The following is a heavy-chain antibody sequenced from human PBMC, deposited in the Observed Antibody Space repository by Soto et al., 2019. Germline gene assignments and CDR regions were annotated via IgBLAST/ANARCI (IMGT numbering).Heavy chain of an antibody. V-gene: IGHV4-59*08. J-gene: IGHJ4*02. Sequence: SETLSLTCTISGASTGGYYWSWIRQSPGRGLEWIGYVFSSGSTNYCPSLQSRVAISIDTSKRQFFLKLTSVTAADTALYYCARHWWSSGSYLVFDSWGQGTQVTAPQ. CDR2: VFSSGST. D-gene: IGHD6-19*01. CDR1: GASTGGYY. CDR3: ARHWWSSGSYLVFDS.